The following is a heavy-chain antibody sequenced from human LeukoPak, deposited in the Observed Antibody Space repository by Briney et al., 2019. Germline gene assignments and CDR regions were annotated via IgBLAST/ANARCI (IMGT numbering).Heavy chain of an antibody. CDR2: INQDGSEE. D-gene: IGHD5-12*01. J-gene: IGHJ4*02. Sequence: GGSLRLSCAASGFTFSHYWLTWVRQAPGKGLEWVAQINQDGSEEYYMDSVKARFTISRDNAKNSVFLQMNSLRAEDTAVYYCVRDGGVSGYDLLDYWGQGTLVTVSS. V-gene: IGHV3-7*01. CDR1: GFTFSHYW. CDR3: VRDGGVSGYDLLDY.